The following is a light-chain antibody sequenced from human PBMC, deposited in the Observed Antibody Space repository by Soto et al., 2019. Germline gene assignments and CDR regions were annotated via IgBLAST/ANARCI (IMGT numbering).Light chain of an antibody. CDR2: EST. V-gene: IGLV2-23*01. Sequence: QSALTQPASVSGAPRQTITISCSGTSCDFGGDNVVYWYQQHPGTAPKLIIYESTKRPSGVSNRFSGSKSGTAASLTISGLQTEDEADYYCCSYADTRTFCFVFGAGTKLTVL. J-gene: IGLJ2*01. CDR1: SCDFGGDNV. CDR3: CSYADTRTFCFV.